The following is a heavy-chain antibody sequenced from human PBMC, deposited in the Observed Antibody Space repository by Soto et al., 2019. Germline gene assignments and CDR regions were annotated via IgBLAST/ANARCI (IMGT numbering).Heavy chain of an antibody. D-gene: IGHD1-26*01. CDR2: IHPSDSYT. CDR3: ARETPLVGATKSTWFDP. J-gene: IGHJ5*02. CDR1: GYSFTSYW. V-gene: IGHV5-10-1*01. Sequence: PVASLKISCEASGYSFTSYWISWVRQMPGKGLEWMGRIHPSDSYTNYSPSFQGHVTISADKSISTAYLQWSSLKASDTAMYHCARETPLVGATKSTWFDPWDQGTLVTVSS.